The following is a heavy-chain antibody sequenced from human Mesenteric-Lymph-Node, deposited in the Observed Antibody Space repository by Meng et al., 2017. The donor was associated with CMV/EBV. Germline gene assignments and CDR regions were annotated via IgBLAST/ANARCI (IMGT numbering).Heavy chain of an antibody. V-gene: IGHV3-74*01. CDR3: ARDVTSWYNALDV. CDR1: GFSFRSYW. CDR2: VNNDGSGT. J-gene: IGHJ6*02. Sequence: GESLKISCAASGFSFRSYWMHWVRQTPGKGLVWVSRVNNDGSGTSYADFVKGRVTISRDNAKNTLYLQMNSLRAEDTAVYYCARDVTSWYNALDVWGQGTTVTVSS. D-gene: IGHD2-2*01.